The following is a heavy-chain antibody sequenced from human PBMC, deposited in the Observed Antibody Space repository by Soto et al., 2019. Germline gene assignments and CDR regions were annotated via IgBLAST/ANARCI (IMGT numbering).Heavy chain of an antibody. J-gene: IGHJ4*02. V-gene: IGHV3-21*01. Sequence: EVQLVESGGGLVKPGGSLRLSCAASGFTFSSYSMNWVRQAPGKGLEWVSSISSSSSYIYYADSVKGRFTISRNNAKNSLDLQMNSLRAEDTAVYYCARVMTTVATDPFDYWGQGTLVTVSS. CDR2: ISSSSSYI. CDR1: GFTFSSYS. CDR3: ARVMTTVATDPFDY. D-gene: IGHD4-17*01.